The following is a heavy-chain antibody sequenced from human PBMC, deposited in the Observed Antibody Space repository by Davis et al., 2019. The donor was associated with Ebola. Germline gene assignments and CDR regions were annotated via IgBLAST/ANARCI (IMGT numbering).Heavy chain of an antibody. D-gene: IGHD6-13*01. Sequence: PGGSLRLSCKGSGYSFTSYWIGWVRQMPGKGLEWMGIIYPGDSDTRYSPSFQGQVTISADKSISTAYLQWSSLKASDTAMFYCGRARVRINGAADYFDYWGQGTLVTVSS. CDR1: GYSFTSYW. J-gene: IGHJ4*02. V-gene: IGHV5-51*01. CDR2: IYPGDSDT. CDR3: GRARVRINGAADYFDY.